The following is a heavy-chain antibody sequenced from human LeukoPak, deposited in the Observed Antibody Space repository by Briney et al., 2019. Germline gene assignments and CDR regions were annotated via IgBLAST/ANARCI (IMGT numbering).Heavy chain of an antibody. V-gene: IGHV3-23*01. CDR2: ISGSGGST. Sequence: GGSLRLSCAASGFTFSSYAMSWVRQAPGKGLEWVSAISGSGGSTYYADSVKGRFTISRDNSKNTLSLQMNSLRAEDTAVYYCAKDLLSRGTTFPYYFDYWGQGTLVTVSS. CDR1: GFTFSSYA. J-gene: IGHJ4*02. D-gene: IGHD1-1*01. CDR3: AKDLLSRGTTFPYYFDY.